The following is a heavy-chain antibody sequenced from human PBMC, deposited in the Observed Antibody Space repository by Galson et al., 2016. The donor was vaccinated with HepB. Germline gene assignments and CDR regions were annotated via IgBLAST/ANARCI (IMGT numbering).Heavy chain of an antibody. CDR3: ARGRSPYSGFHIDY. V-gene: IGHV4-4*07. Sequence: SETLSLTCTVSGGSMSGYYWDWIRQPAGKGLQWIGRIYGSGSTDNNPSLKSRVTISLDTTKNQFSLKVSSVTAADTAVYYCARGRSPYSGFHIDYWGQGTLVTVSS. J-gene: IGHJ4*02. CDR2: IYGSGST. D-gene: IGHD5-12*01. CDR1: GGSMSGYY.